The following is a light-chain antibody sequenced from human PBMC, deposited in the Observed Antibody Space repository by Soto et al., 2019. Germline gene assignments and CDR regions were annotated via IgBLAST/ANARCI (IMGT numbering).Light chain of an antibody. Sequence: QPVLTQPPSVSGAPGQRVTISCTGNSSNIGAGYDVHWYQQLPGTAPKLLIYGNSNRPSGVPDRFSGSKSGTSASLAITGLQAEDEADYYCQSYDSSLGGSVFGTGTKVTV. CDR3: QSYDSSLGGSV. V-gene: IGLV1-40*01. J-gene: IGLJ1*01. CDR2: GNS. CDR1: SSNIGAGYD.